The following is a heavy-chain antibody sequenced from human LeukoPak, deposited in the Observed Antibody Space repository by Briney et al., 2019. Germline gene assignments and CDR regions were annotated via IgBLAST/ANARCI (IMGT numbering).Heavy chain of an antibody. J-gene: IGHJ4*02. D-gene: IGHD3-3*01. CDR3: ARKRDFWSGYLDY. CDR1: GGSISSGSYY. V-gene: IGHV4-61*02. Sequence: PSETLSLTCTVSGGSISSGSYYWSWIRQPAGKGLEWIGRIYTSGSTNYNPSLKSRVTISVDTSKNQFSLKLSSVTAADTAVYYCARKRDFWSGYLDYWGQGTLVTVSS. CDR2: IYTSGST.